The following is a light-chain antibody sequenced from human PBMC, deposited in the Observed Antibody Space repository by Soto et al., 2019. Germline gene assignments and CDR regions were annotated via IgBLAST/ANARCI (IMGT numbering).Light chain of an antibody. CDR1: QSVSSN. Sequence: EIVMTQSPATLSVSPGDRAPPSCMASQSVSSNLAWYQQKPGQAPRLLIYGASSRATGIPDRFSGSGSGADFTLTISRLEPEDFAVYYCQQYGNSPPITFGGGTKVDIK. J-gene: IGKJ4*01. CDR2: GAS. V-gene: IGKV3-20*01. CDR3: QQYGNSPPIT.